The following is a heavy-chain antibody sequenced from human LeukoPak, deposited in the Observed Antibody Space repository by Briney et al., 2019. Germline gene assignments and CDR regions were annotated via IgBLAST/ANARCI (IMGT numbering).Heavy chain of an antibody. CDR2: ISSTYNI. CDR3: ARVLGSGYGFGEVDY. CDR1: GFIFSPYA. V-gene: IGHV3-48*01. J-gene: IGHJ4*02. Sequence: PGGSLRLSCAASGFIFSPYATNWVRQAPGRGLEWVSYISSTYNIYYSDSVRGRFTISRDNAKNSVYLQMNSLRAEDTAVYYCARVLGSGYGFGEVDYWGQGTLVTVSS. D-gene: IGHD5-12*01.